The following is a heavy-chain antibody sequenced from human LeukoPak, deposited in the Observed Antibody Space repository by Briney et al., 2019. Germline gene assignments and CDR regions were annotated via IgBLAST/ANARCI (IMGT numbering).Heavy chain of an antibody. CDR2: ISSSSSYI. V-gene: IGHV3-21*01. D-gene: IGHD6-19*01. J-gene: IGHJ6*02. CDR3: ASAVAGTDYYYGMDV. CDR1: GFTFSSYS. Sequence: GRSLRLSCAASGFTFSSYSMNWVRQAPGKGLEWVSSISSSSSYIYYADSVKGRFTISRDNAKNSLYLQMNSLRAEDTAVYYCASAVAGTDYYYGMDVWGQGTTVTVSS.